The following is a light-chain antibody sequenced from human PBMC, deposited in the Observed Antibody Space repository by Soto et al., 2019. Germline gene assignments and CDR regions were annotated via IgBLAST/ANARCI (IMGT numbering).Light chain of an antibody. CDR1: QSISSY. V-gene: IGKV1-39*01. J-gene: IGKJ1*01. CDR2: AAF. CDR3: QQSYSSLWT. Sequence: DIPMTQSPSSLSASVGDRVTITCRASQSISSYLNWYQQKPGKAPKLLIYAAFNLQSGVPSRFSGSGSGTDFTLTISSLQPEDFATYYCQQSYSSLWTFGQGTKVEIK.